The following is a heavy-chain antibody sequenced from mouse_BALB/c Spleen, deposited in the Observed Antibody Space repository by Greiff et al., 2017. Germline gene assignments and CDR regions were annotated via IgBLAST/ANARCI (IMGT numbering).Heavy chain of an antibody. D-gene: IGHD2-1*01. CDR1: GFTFSSYA. J-gene: IGHJ4*01. CDR3: AREDYGNYGYAMDY. CDR2: ISSGGST. Sequence: EVQVVESGGGLVKPGGSLKLSCAASGFTFSSYAMSWVRQTPEKRLEWVASISSGGSTYYPDSVKGRFTISRDNARNILYLQMSSLRSEDTAMYYCAREDYGNYGYAMDYWGQGTSVTVSS. V-gene: IGHV5-6-5*01.